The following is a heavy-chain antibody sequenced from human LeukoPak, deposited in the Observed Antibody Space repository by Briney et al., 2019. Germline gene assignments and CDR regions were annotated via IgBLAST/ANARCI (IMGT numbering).Heavy chain of an antibody. CDR3: ARLREIPVFGVVTKSTSYFDY. CDR1: GFTFSLYG. D-gene: IGHD3-3*01. J-gene: IGHJ4*02. Sequence: GGSLRLSCAASGFTFSLYGMSWVRQTPGKGLELVANIKQDRSEKYYVDSVKGRFTISRDNAKNSLYLQMNSLRAEDTAVYYCARLREIPVFGVVTKSTSYFDYWGQGTLVTVSS. CDR2: IKQDRSEK. V-gene: IGHV3-7*01.